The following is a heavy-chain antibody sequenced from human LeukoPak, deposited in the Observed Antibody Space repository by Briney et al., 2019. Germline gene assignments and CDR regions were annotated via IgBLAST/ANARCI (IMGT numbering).Heavy chain of an antibody. CDR3: ARDVVVVPAAIHYGMDV. CDR2: INHSGRT. D-gene: IGHD2-2*01. J-gene: IGHJ6*02. Sequence: SETLSLTCAVYGGSFSDYFWGWIRQPPGKGLEWIGEINHSGRTYYNPSLKTRVTISVDTSKNQFSLNLSSVTAAGTAVYYCARDVVVVPAAIHYGMDVWGQGTTVTVS. V-gene: IGHV4-34*01. CDR1: GGSFSDYF.